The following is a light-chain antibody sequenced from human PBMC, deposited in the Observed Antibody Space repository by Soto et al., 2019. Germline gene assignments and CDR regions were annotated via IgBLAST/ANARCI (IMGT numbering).Light chain of an antibody. Sequence: QSALTQPPSASGSPGQSVTISCTGTSSDIGGYNYVSWYQQHPGKAPKLMIYEVIKRPSGVPDRFSGSRSGNTASLTVSGRQAEDEADYYCSSSTGTNNLYVFGTGTKVTVL. J-gene: IGLJ1*01. CDR3: SSSTGTNNLYV. CDR1: SSDIGGYNY. V-gene: IGLV2-8*01. CDR2: EVI.